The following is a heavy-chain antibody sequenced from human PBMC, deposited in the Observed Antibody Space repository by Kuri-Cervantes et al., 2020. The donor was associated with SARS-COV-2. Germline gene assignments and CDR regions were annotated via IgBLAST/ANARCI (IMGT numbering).Heavy chain of an antibody. V-gene: IGHV3-13*04. CDR3: ARDGQYYYDSSGYYSDWYFDL. D-gene: IGHD3-22*01. J-gene: IGHJ2*01. Sequence: GGSLRLSCAASGFTFSSYDIHWVRQATGKGLEWVSAIGTAGDTYYPGSVKGRFTISRENAKNSLYLQMNSLRAGDTAVYYCARDGQYYYDSSGYYSDWYFDLWGRGTLVTVSS. CDR1: GFTFSSYD. CDR2: IGTAGDT.